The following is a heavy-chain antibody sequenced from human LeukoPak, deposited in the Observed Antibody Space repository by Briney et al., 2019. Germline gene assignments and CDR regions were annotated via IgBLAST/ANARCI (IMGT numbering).Heavy chain of an antibody. CDR2: ISGSGGST. Sequence: GGSLRLSCAASGFTFSSHGMSWVRQAPGKGLEWVSSISGSGGSTYYADSVKGRFTISRDNSKNTLYLQMNSLRAEDTAVYYCARSPQYYDFWSGYYSFDYWGQGTLVTVSS. CDR3: ARSPQYYDFWSGYYSFDY. D-gene: IGHD3-3*01. J-gene: IGHJ4*02. V-gene: IGHV3-23*01. CDR1: GFTFSSHG.